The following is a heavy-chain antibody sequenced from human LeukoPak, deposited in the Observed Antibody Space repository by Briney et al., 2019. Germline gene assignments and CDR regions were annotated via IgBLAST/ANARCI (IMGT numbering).Heavy chain of an antibody. D-gene: IGHD3-10*01. V-gene: IGHV1-2*02. CDR3: ARDFSSYGSENPDRYYYYYMDV. Sequence: ASVKVSCKASGYTFTGYYMRWVRQAPGQGLEWMGWINPNSGGTNYAQKFQGRVTMTRDTSISTAYMELSRLRSDDTAVYYCARDFSSYGSENPDRYYYYYMDVWGKGTTVTVSS. J-gene: IGHJ6*03. CDR1: GYTFTGYY. CDR2: INPNSGGT.